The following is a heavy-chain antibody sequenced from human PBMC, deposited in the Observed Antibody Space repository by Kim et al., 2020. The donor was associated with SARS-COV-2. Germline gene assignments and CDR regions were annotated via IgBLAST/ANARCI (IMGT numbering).Heavy chain of an antibody. Sequence: GGSLRLSCAASGFTFSSYAMHWVRQAPGKGLEWVAVIWYDGSNKYYADSVKGRFTISRDNSKNTLYLQMNSLRAEDTAVYYCAKAPPPGSGSYYHLDYWG. V-gene: IGHV3-33*06. D-gene: IGHD3-10*01. CDR2: IWYDGSNK. CDR3: AKAPPPGSGSYYHLDY. J-gene: IGHJ4*01. CDR1: GFTFSSYA.